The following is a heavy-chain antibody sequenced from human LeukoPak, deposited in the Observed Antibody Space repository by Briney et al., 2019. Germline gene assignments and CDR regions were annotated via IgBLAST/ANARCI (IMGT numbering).Heavy chain of an antibody. CDR2: ISSSSSYI. CDR1: GFTFSSYS. V-gene: IGHV3-21*01. CDR3: AKFDRQWSRFFPFDY. D-gene: IGHD6-19*01. J-gene: IGHJ4*02. Sequence: GESLKISCAASGFTFSSYSMNWVRQAPGKGLEWVSSISSSSSYIYYADSVKGRFTISRDNAKNSLYLQMNSLRAEDTAVYYCAKFDRQWSRFFPFDYWGQGTLVTVSS.